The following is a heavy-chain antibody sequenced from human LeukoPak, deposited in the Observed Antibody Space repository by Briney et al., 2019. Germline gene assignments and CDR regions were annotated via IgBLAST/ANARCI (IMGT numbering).Heavy chain of an antibody. CDR1: GGSTRSGSHY. D-gene: IGHD3-22*01. V-gene: IGHV4-39*02. Sequence: SETLSLTCTVSGGSTRSGSHYWAWIRQPPGKGLEWIGSIYYSGSTYYNPSLENRVTISIDTSKNHFSLKLSSLSAADTSVYYCAKRDDSGGNLVDLWGQGTLVTVS. CDR2: IYYSGST. J-gene: IGHJ4*02. CDR3: AKRDDSGGNLVDL.